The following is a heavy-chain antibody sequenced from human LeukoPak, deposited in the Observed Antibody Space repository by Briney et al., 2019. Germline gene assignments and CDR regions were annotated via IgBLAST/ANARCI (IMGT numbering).Heavy chain of an antibody. V-gene: IGHV1-69*13. CDR3: ARVTGTGGYYFDY. CDR1: GYTITNNY. CDR2: IIPIFGTA. D-gene: IGHD1-1*01. J-gene: IGHJ4*02. Sequence: GASVKVSCKASGYTITNNYMHWVRQAPGQGLEWMGGIIPIFGTANYAQKFQGRVTITADESTSTAYMELSSLRSEDTAVYYCARVTGTGGYYFDYWGQGTLVTVSS.